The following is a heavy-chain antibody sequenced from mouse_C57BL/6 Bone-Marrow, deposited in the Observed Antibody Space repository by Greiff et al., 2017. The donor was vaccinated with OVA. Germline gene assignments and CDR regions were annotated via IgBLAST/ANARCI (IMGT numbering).Heavy chain of an antibody. CDR1: GFTFSDFY. CDR2: SRNKANDYTT. J-gene: IGHJ4*01. Sequence: EVMLVESGGGLVQSGRSLRLSCATSGFTFSDFYMEWVRQAPGKGLEWIAASRNKANDYTTEYSASVKGRFIVSRDTSQSILYLQMNALRAEDTAIYYCARDGGHYAMDYWGQGTSVTVSS. V-gene: IGHV7-1*01. CDR3: ARDGGHYAMDY.